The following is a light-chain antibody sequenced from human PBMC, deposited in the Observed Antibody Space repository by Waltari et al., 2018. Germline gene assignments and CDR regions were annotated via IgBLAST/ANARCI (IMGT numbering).Light chain of an antibody. CDR1: QSLVFSNGNIY. CDR2: KVS. CDR3: MQAAHWPYT. J-gene: IGKJ2*01. V-gene: IGKV2-30*01. Sequence: DAVMTQSPLSLPVTLGQPASISCRSSQSLVFSNGNIYLNWFHQRPGQSPMRLIYKVSNRDSGVPDRFSGSGSGTDFTLKISRVEAEDVGGVYYCMQAAHWPYTFGQGTKLEIK.